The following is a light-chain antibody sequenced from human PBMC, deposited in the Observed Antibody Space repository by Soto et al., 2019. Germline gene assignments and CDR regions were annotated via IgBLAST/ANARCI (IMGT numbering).Light chain of an antibody. CDR2: AAS. J-gene: IGKJ1*01. Sequence: EILMTQSPDTLSVSPGERVTLSCRASRTVSNRLAWYQHKPGQAPRLLISAASTRATGIPARFIGNGSGTEFTLTISSLQSEDFAVYYCQQYNNWWTFGQGTKVDI. CDR3: QQYNNWWT. CDR1: RTVSNR. V-gene: IGKV3D-15*01.